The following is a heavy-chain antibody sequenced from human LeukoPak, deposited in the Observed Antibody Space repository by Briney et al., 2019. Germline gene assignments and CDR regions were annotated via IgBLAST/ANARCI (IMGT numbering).Heavy chain of an antibody. Sequence: GASVKVSCKASGYTFTGYFMHWVRQAPGQGLEWMGWINPDSGGTNYAQNFQGRVTMTSDTSINTAYMELRTLRSDDTAVYYCSRADYWGQGTLVTVSS. CDR1: GYTFTGYF. CDR3: SRADY. CDR2: INPDSGGT. V-gene: IGHV1-2*02. J-gene: IGHJ4*02.